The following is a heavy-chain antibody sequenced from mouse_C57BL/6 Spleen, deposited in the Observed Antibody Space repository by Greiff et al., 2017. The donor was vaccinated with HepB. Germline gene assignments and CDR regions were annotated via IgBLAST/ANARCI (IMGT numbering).Heavy chain of an antibody. CDR3: ARRYDYPYYFDY. D-gene: IGHD2-4*01. Sequence: QVQLQQSGAELVKPGASVKISCKASGYAFSSYWMNWVKQRPGKGLEWIGQIYPGDGDTNYNGKFKGKATLTADKSSSTAYMQLSSLTSEDSAVYFCARRYDYPYYFDYWGQGTTLTVSS. CDR2: IYPGDGDT. CDR1: GYAFSSYW. J-gene: IGHJ2*01. V-gene: IGHV1-80*01.